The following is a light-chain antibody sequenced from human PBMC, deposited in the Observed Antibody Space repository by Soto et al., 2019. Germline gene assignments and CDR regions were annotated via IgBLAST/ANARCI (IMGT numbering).Light chain of an antibody. V-gene: IGKV1-5*01. J-gene: IGKJ1*01. Sequence: IQMTQSPSTLSASVGDRVTITCRASQSISSWLAWYQQKPGKAPKLLIYDASILESGVPSRFSGSGSGTEFTLTISSLQPDDFATYYCQQYNSYWTFGQGTKV. CDR1: QSISSW. CDR3: QQYNSYWT. CDR2: DAS.